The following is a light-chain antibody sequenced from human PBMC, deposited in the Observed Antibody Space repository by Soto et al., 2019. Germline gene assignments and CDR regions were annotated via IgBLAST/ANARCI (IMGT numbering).Light chain of an antibody. CDR1: QSVSSY. J-gene: IGKJ2*01. CDR2: DAS. CDR3: QQRASWPHA. Sequence: EIVLTQSPATLSLSPGERATLSCRASQSVSSYLVWYQQTPGQAPRLLIHDASNRATGIPVRFSGSGSGTDFTLTISSLEPEDSAVYYCQQRASWPHAFGQGTKLEIK. V-gene: IGKV3-11*01.